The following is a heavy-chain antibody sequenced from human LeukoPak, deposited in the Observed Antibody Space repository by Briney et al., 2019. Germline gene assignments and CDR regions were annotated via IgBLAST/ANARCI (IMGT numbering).Heavy chain of an antibody. CDR3: AKIYCTSTDCYYDY. D-gene: IGHD2-2*01. J-gene: IGHJ4*02. V-gene: IGHV3-7*01. CDR2: IKQDGSAK. Sequence: GGSLRLSCAASGFTFSDYYMSWVRQAPGKGLEWVANIKQDGSAKYYMDSVKGRFTISRDSAKNSLYLQMNSLRAEDTAVYYCAKIYCTSTDCYYDYWGQGTLVTVSS. CDR1: GFTFSDYY.